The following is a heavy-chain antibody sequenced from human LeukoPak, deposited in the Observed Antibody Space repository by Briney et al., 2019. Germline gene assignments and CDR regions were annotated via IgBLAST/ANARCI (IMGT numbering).Heavy chain of an antibody. CDR3: ARALSSGWYTYPPLYFDY. J-gene: IGHJ4*02. V-gene: IGHV1-69*06. CDR2: IIPIFGTA. Sequence: GASVKVSCKASGGTFSSYAISWVRQAPGQGLEWMGGIIPIFGTANYAQKFQGRVTITADKSTSTAYMELSSLRSEDTAVYYCARALSSGWYTYPPLYFDYWGQGTLVTVSS. D-gene: IGHD6-19*01. CDR1: GGTFSSYA.